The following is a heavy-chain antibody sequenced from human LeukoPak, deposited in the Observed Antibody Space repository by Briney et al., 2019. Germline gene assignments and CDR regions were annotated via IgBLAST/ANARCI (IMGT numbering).Heavy chain of an antibody. D-gene: IGHD3-22*01. CDR1: GGSISSSSYY. J-gene: IGHJ3*02. V-gene: IGHV4-39*07. CDR2: LYYSGKT. Sequence: SETLSLTCTVSGGSISSSSYYWGWIRQPPGKGLEWIGTLYYSGKTYYNPSLKSRVTISVDTSKNQFSLKLSSVTAADTAVYYCARSRITMIVVVIDDAFDIWGQGTMVTVSS. CDR3: ARSRITMIVVVIDDAFDI.